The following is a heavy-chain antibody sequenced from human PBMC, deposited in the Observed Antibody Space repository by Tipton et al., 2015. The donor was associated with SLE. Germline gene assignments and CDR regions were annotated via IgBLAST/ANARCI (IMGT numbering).Heavy chain of an antibody. V-gene: IGHV3-49*04. D-gene: IGHD4-17*01. Sequence: SLRLSCTASGFTFGDYAMSWVRQAPGKGLEWVGVIRAVGYGGTAQYAASVKGRFTISRDESKSIVYLQMNSLQTEDTAIYFCARRAVTNNWYFDLWGRGTLVTVSS. CDR3: ARRAVTNNWYFDL. J-gene: IGHJ2*01. CDR2: IRAVGYGGTA. CDR1: GFTFGDYA.